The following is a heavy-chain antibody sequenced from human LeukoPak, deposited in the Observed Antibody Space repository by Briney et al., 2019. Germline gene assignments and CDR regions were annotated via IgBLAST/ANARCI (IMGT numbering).Heavy chain of an antibody. V-gene: IGHV3-23*01. CDR1: GFIFNSNI. CDR3: AKGKYYDFWSGYSHFDY. CDR2: ISGSGGST. D-gene: IGHD3-3*01. Sequence: GGSLRLSCAASGFIFNSNILTWVRQAPGKGLEWVSAISGSGGSTYYADSVKGRFTISRDNSKNTLYLQMNSLRAEDTAVYYCAKGKYYDFWSGYSHFDYWGQGTLVTVSS. J-gene: IGHJ4*02.